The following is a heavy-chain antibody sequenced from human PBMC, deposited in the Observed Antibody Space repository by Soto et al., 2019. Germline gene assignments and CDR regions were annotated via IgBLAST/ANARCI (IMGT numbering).Heavy chain of an antibody. Sequence: GGSLRLSCTASGFTFSSYNMNWVRQAPGKGLEWVSSISSSSNYIYYADSMKGRFTISRDNAKNSLYLQMNSLRDEDTAVYYCAREDSSGYLLCDYWGQGTLVTVSS. D-gene: IGHD3-22*01. V-gene: IGHV3-21*01. CDR2: ISSSSNYI. CDR1: GFTFSSYN. CDR3: AREDSSGYLLCDY. J-gene: IGHJ4*02.